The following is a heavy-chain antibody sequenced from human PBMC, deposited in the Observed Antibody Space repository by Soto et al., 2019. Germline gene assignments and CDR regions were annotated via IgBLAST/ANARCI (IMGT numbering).Heavy chain of an antibody. CDR1: GGSINSTNW. CDR2: IYHSGST. CDR3: ARVWTTVTNWFDP. Sequence: QVQLQESGPGLVKPSGTLSLTCAVSGGSINSTNWWSWVRQPPGKGLEWIGEIYHSGSTNYNPSLKRRVTISVAKSKNQFSLKLSSVTAADTAVYYCARVWTTVTNWFDPWGQGTLVTVSS. J-gene: IGHJ5*02. D-gene: IGHD4-17*01. V-gene: IGHV4-4*02.